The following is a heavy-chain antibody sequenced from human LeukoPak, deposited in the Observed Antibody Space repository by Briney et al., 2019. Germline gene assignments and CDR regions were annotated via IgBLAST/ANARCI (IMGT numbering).Heavy chain of an antibody. CDR3: ASGDVLRYFDWSPGGAFDI. CDR2: IYSGGST. V-gene: IGHV3-53*01. D-gene: IGHD3-9*01. CDR1: GFTVSSNY. Sequence: GGFLRLSCAASGFTVSSNYMSWVRQAPGKGLEWVSVIYSGGSTYYADSVKGRFTISRDNSKNTLYLQMNSLRAEDTAVYYCASGDVLRYFDWSPGGAFDIWGQGTMVTVSS. J-gene: IGHJ3*02.